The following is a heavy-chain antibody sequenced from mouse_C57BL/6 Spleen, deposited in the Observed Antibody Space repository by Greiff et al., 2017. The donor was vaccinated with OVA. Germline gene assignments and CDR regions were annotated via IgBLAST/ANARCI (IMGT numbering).Heavy chain of an antibody. Sequence: VKLVESGPGLVAPSQSLSITCTVSGFSLTSYGVHWVRQPPGKGLEWLVVIWSDGSTTYNSALKSRLSISKDNSKSQVFLKMNSLQTDDTAMYYCARHEGYYGNYEAMDYWGQGTSVTVSS. V-gene: IGHV2-6-1*01. J-gene: IGHJ4*01. CDR2: IWSDGST. CDR3: ARHEGYYGNYEAMDY. CDR1: GFSLTSYG. D-gene: IGHD2-1*01.